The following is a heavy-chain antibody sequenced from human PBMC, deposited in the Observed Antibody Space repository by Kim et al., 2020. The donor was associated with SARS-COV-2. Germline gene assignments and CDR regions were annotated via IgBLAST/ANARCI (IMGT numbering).Heavy chain of an antibody. J-gene: IGHJ4*02. Sequence: SVKVRFTIARDKSKNTLYLQMTSLRAEDTAVYYCARDMDDYYYDSSGLDYWGQGTLVTVSS. CDR3: ARDMDDYYYDSSGLDY. D-gene: IGHD3-22*01. V-gene: IGHV3-30*06.